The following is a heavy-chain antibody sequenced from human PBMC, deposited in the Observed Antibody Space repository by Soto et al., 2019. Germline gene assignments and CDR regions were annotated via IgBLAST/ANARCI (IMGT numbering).Heavy chain of an antibody. V-gene: IGHV3-74*01. CDR2: INSDGSST. J-gene: IGHJ6*02. Sequence: EVQLVESGGGLGQPGGSLRLSCAASGFTFSSYWMHWVRQAPGKGLVWVSRINSDGSSTSYADSVKGRFTISRDNAKKTLYLQMNRLRAEDTAVYYCARDRAIQLWQPESYYYYGMDVWGQGTTVTVSS. D-gene: IGHD5-18*01. CDR3: ARDRAIQLWQPESYYYYGMDV. CDR1: GFTFSSYW.